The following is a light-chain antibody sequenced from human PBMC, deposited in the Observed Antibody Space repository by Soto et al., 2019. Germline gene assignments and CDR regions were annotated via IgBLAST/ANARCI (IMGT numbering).Light chain of an antibody. CDR2: EVT. V-gene: IGLV2-14*01. J-gene: IGLJ1*01. Sequence: QSVLTQPASVSGSPGQTITISCTGTSSDIGGYNAVSWYQHHPGKAPKLIIYEVTHRPSGVSDRFSASKSGNTASLTISGLQAEDEADYYCNSFRVSHIYLIATGKKV. CDR3: NSFRVSHIYL. CDR1: SSDIGGYNA.